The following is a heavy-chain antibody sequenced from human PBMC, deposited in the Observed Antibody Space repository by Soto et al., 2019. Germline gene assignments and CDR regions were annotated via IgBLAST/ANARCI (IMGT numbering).Heavy chain of an antibody. D-gene: IGHD3-16*02. V-gene: IGHV3-11*01. CDR1: GFTFSDYY. J-gene: IGHJ4*02. Sequence: TGGSLRLSCAASGFTFSDYYMSWIRQAPGKGLEWVSYISSSGSTIYYADSVKGRFTISRDNAKNSLYLQMNSLRAEDTAVYYCARGPYEYVWGSDPPHFEYWGQGTLVPVSS. CDR3: ARGPYEYVWGSDPPHFEY. CDR2: ISSSGSTI.